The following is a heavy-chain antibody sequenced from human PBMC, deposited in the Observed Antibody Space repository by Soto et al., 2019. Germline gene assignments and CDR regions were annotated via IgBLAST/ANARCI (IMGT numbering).Heavy chain of an antibody. CDR2: ISSSSSYI. Sequence: GGSLRLSCAASGFTFSRSWMSWVRQAPGKGLEWVSSISSSSSYIYYADSVKGRFTISRDNAKNSLYLQMNSLRAEDTAVYYCARGEYRSGWYLDYWGQGTLVTVSS. CDR3: ARGEYRSGWYLDY. D-gene: IGHD6-19*01. V-gene: IGHV3-21*01. J-gene: IGHJ4*02. CDR1: GFTFSRSW.